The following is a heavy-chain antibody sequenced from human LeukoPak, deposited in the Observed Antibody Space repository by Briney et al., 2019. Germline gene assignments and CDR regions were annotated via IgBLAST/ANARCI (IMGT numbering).Heavy chain of an antibody. CDR3: ARRKDTARAFDI. CDR2: IYYSGST. CDR1: GGSISSYY. V-gene: IGHV4-59*08. D-gene: IGHD5-18*01. J-gene: IGHJ3*02. Sequence: SETLSLTCTVSGGSISSYYWSWIRQPPGKGLEWIGYIYYSGSTNYNPSLKSRVTISLDTSKNQFSLRLSSVTAADTAVYYCARRKDTARAFDIWGQGTMVTVSS.